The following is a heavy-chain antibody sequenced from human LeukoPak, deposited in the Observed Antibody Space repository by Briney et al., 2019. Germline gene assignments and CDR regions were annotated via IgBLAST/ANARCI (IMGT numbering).Heavy chain of an antibody. CDR1: GFTFSSYA. V-gene: IGHV3-30-3*01. CDR3: ARDSGSYYSELRY. J-gene: IGHJ4*02. D-gene: IGHD1-26*01. CDR2: ISYDGSNK. Sequence: PGRSLRLSCAASGFTFSSYAMHWVRQAPGKGLEWVAVISYDGSNKYYADSVKGRFTISRDNSKNTLYLQMNSLRAEDTAVYYCARDSGSYYSELRYWGQGTLVTVSS.